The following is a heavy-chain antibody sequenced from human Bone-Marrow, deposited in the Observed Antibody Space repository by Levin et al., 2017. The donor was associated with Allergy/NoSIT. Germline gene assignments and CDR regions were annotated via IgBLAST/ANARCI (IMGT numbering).Heavy chain of an antibody. V-gene: IGHV3-15*01. Sequence: PGGSLRLSCAASGFTFSNAWMSWVRQAPGKGLEWVGRIKSKTDGGTTDYAAPVKGRFTISRDDSKNTLYLQMNSLKTEDTAVYYCHFWFRGVRYFDYWGQGTLVTVSS. D-gene: IGHD3-10*01. CDR2: IKSKTDGGTT. CDR3: HFWFRGVRYFDY. CDR1: GFTFSNAW. J-gene: IGHJ4*02.